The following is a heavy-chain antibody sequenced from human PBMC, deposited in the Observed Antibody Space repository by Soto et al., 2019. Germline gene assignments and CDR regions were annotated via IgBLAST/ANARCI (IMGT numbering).Heavy chain of an antibody. D-gene: IGHD3-10*01. J-gene: IGHJ4*02. Sequence: GGSLRLSCAASGFTFSSYAMHWVRQAPGKGLEWVAVISYDGSNKYYADSVKGRFTISRDNSKNTLYLQMNSLRAEDTAVYYCARDRSGSYYSFDYWGQGTLVTVSS. CDR1: GFTFSSYA. V-gene: IGHV3-30-3*01. CDR2: ISYDGSNK. CDR3: ARDRSGSYYSFDY.